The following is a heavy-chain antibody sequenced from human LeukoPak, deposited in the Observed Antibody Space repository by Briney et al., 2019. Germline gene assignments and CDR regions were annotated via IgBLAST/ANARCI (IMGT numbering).Heavy chain of an antibody. V-gene: IGHV4-38-2*01. Sequence: SETLSLTCAVSGYSISSGYYWGWIRQPPGKGLEWIGSIYHSGSTSYNPSLKSRVTISVDTSKNQFSLKLSSVTAADTAVYYCARANQNVLRFLEWLSAFDIWGQGTMVTVSS. D-gene: IGHD3-3*01. CDR2: IYHSGST. J-gene: IGHJ3*02. CDR3: ARANQNVLRFLEWLSAFDI. CDR1: GYSISSGYY.